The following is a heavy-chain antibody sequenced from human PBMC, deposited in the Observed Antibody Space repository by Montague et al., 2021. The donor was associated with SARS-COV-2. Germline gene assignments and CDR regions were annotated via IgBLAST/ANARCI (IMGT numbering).Heavy chain of an antibody. J-gene: IGHJ4*02. CDR2: IYYIGST. CDR3: ARDVGWYSSSWFDY. Sequence: IYYIGSTSYNPSLKSRFTISVEPSTNQFSLKLSSVTAADTAVYYLARDVGWYSSSWFDYWGQGRLDTVSS. V-gene: IGHV4-31*02. D-gene: IGHD6-13*01.